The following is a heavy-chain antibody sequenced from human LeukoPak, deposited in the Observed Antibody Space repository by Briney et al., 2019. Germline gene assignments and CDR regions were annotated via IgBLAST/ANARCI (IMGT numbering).Heavy chain of an antibody. CDR1: GGTFSSYA. J-gene: IGHJ4*02. V-gene: IGHV1-69*13. Sequence: SVKVSCKASGGTFSSYAISWVRQAPGQGLEWMGGIIPIFGTANYAQKFQGRVTITADESTSTAYMELSSLRSEDTAVYYCARVRVGYSYGYFDYWGQGTLVTVSS. CDR2: IIPIFGTA. D-gene: IGHD5-18*01. CDR3: ARVRVGYSYGYFDY.